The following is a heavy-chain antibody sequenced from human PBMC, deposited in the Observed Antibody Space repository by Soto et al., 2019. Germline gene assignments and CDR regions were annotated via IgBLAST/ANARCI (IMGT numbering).Heavy chain of an antibody. CDR2: ISSSSSYI. V-gene: IGHV3-21*01. D-gene: IGHD6-6*01. CDR3: ARAMAARRPRFDP. CDR1: GFTFSSYS. J-gene: IGHJ5*02. Sequence: GGSLRLSCAASGFTFSSYSMNWVRQAPGKGLEWVSSISSSSSYIYYADSVKGRFTISRDNAKNSLYLQMNSLRAEDTAVYYCARAMAARRPRFDPWGQGTLVTVSS.